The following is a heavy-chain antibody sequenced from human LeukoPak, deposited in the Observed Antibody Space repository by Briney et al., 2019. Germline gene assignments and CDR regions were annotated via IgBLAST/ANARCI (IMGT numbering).Heavy chain of an antibody. J-gene: IGHJ4*02. V-gene: IGHV3-7*04. CDR1: GFTFSSYW. Sequence: GGSLRLSCAASGFTFSSYWMSWVRQAPGKGLEWVANIKQDGSEKYYVDSVKGRFTISRDNAKNSLYLQMDSLKVEDTAVYYCARGMLGGSYWGQGTLVTVSS. CDR2: IKQDGSEK. CDR3: ARGMLGGSY. D-gene: IGHD2-8*01.